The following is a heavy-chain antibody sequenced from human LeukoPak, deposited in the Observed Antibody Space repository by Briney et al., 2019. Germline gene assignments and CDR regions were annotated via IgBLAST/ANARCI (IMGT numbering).Heavy chain of an antibody. J-gene: IGHJ4*02. Sequence: ASVKVSCKASGYTFTIYAIHWVRQAPGQRLEWMGWISAGNGNTKYSQKFQGRVTITRDTSASTAYMELSSLRSEDTAVYYCARDWLRALDYWGQGTLVTVSS. V-gene: IGHV1-3*01. D-gene: IGHD5-12*01. CDR3: ARDWLRALDY. CDR1: GYTFTIYA. CDR2: ISAGNGNT.